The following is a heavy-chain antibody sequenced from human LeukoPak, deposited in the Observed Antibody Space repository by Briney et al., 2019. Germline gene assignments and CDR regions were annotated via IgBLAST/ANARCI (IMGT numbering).Heavy chain of an antibody. D-gene: IGHD3-10*01. CDR2: IYSGGST. CDR1: GFTVSSNY. CDR3: ARGPVRGVIQL. V-gene: IGHV3-53*01. Sequence: SGGSLRLSCAASGFTVSSNYMSWVHQAPGKGLEWVSVIYSGGSTYYADSVKGRFTISRDNSKNTLYLQMNSLRAEDTAVYYCARGPVRGVIQLWGQGTLVTVSS. J-gene: IGHJ4*02.